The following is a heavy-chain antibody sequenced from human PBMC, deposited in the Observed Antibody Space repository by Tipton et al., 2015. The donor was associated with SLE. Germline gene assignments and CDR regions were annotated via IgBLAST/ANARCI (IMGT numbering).Heavy chain of an antibody. J-gene: IGHJ3*02. CDR2: ISWNSGSI. Sequence: SLRLSCAASGFTFSSYAMSWVRQAPGKGLEWVSGISWNSGSIGYADSVKGRFTISRDNAKNSLYLQMNSLRAEDTALYYCARGGNPATRSRDAFDIWGQGTMVTVSS. D-gene: IGHD6-25*01. CDR1: GFTFSSYA. V-gene: IGHV3-9*01. CDR3: ARGGNPATRSRDAFDI.